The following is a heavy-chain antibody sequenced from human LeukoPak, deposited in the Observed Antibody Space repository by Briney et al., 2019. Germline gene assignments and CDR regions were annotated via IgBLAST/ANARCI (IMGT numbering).Heavy chain of an antibody. CDR3: ARDSSGQGDY. CDR2: SKNKANNYIT. CDR1: GFTFSDHY. D-gene: IGHD3-22*01. V-gene: IGHV3-72*01. Sequence: SGGSLRLSCAASGFTFSDHYIDWVRQAPGKGLEWVGRSKNKANNYITQYAAFVQGRFTISRDNSKNSLYLQINSLKTEDMAVYYCARDSSGQGDYWGQGTLVTVSS. J-gene: IGHJ4*02.